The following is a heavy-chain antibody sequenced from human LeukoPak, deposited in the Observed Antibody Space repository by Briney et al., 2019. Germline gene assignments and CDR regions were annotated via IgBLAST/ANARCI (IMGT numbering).Heavy chain of an antibody. CDR2: ISYDGSNK. J-gene: IGHJ3*02. Sequence: GGSLRLSCAASGFTFSSYAMHWVRQAPGKGLEWVAVISYDGSNKYYADSVKGRFTISRDNSKNTLYLQMNSLRAEDTAVYYCARYDSSGNAFDIWGQGTMVTVSS. V-gene: IGHV3-30-3*01. CDR1: GFTFSSYA. CDR3: ARYDSSGNAFDI. D-gene: IGHD3-22*01.